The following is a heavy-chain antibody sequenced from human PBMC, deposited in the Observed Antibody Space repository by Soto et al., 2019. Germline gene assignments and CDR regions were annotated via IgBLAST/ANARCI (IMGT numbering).Heavy chain of an antibody. V-gene: IGHV4-39*01. Sequence: SETLSLTCTVSGGSISSSSYYWGWIRQPPGKGLEWIGSIYYSGSTYYNPSLKSRVTIFVDTSKNQFSLKLSSVTAADTAVYYCARHNYDFWSGYYVNNWFDPWGQGTLVTVSS. CDR2: IYYSGST. D-gene: IGHD3-3*01. CDR1: GGSISSSSYY. CDR3: ARHNYDFWSGYYVNNWFDP. J-gene: IGHJ5*02.